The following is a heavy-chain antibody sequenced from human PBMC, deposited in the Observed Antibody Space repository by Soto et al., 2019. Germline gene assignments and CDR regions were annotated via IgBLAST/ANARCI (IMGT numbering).Heavy chain of an antibody. CDR2: IYYSGST. D-gene: IGHD2-15*01. CDR3: ARDSGGYGGVDV. J-gene: IGHJ6*04. V-gene: IGHV4-31*03. CDR1: GGSISSGGYY. Sequence: SETLSLTCTVSGGSISSGGYYWSWIRQHPGKGLEWIGYIYYSGSTYYNPSLKSRVTISVDTSKNQFSLKLSSVTAADTAVYYCARDSGGYGGVDVWGKGTTVTVSS.